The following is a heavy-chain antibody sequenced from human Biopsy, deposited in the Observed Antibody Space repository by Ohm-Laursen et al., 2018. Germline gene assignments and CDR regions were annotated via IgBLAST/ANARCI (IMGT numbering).Heavy chain of an antibody. D-gene: IGHD3-22*01. J-gene: IGHJ2*01. CDR1: GDSISSYY. CDR3: ARDRGYYSDRTVPGYFDL. Sequence: VTLSLTWTVSGDSISSYYWSWIRQPPGKGLEWIGYVYYTGSTDYNPSLQSRVTISVDTSKNHFSLRLRSVTPADTAIYYCARDRGYYSDRTVPGYFDLWGRGTLVTVSS. CDR2: VYYTGST. V-gene: IGHV4-59*01.